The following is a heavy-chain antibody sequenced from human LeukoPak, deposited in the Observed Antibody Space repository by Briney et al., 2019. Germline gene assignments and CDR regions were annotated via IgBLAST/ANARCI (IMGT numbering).Heavy chain of an antibody. CDR1: GYTFTSYS. J-gene: IGHJ4*02. CDR3: ARGLMITFGGVIVTYYFDY. CDR2: ISAYNGNT. V-gene: IGHV1-18*04. D-gene: IGHD3-16*02. Sequence: ASVKVSCKSSGYTFTSYSISWVRQAPGQGLGWMGWISAYNGNTNYAQKLQGRVTMTTDTSTSTAYMELRSLRSNDTAVYYCARGLMITFGGVIVTYYFDYWGQGTLVTVSS.